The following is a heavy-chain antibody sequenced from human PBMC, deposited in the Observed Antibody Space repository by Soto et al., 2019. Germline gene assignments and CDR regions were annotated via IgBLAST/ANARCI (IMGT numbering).Heavy chain of an antibody. D-gene: IGHD1-26*01. CDR3: VKDEVGASRY. J-gene: IGHJ4*02. CDR1: GFSFSNFA. CDR2: IGAGGDTT. V-gene: IGHV3-23*01. Sequence: GGSLRLSCVASGFSFSNFALSWVRQAPGKGLEWVSSIGAGGDTTYYADSVKGRFTISRDNSKNTVLLEMRSLKAEDTAMYYCVKDEVGASRYWRQGTLVTVSS.